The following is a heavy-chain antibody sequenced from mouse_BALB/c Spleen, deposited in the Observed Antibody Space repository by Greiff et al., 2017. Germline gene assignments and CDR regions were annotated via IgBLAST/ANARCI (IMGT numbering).Heavy chain of an antibody. CDR3: ARQGDYGSSYFDY. V-gene: IGHV5-12-2*01. CDR1: GFTFSSYT. Sequence: EVMLVESGGGLVQPGGSLKLSCAASGFTFSSYTMSWVRQTPEKRLEWVAYISNGGGSTYYPDTVKGRFTISRDNAKNTLYLQMSSLKSEDTAMYYCARQGDYGSSYFDYWGQGTTLTVSS. J-gene: IGHJ2*01. CDR2: ISNGGGST. D-gene: IGHD1-1*01.